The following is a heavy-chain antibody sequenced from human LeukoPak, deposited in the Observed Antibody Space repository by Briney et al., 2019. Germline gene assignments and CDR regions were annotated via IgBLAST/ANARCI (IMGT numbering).Heavy chain of an antibody. D-gene: IGHD3-22*01. CDR2: ISGSGGST. CDR3: AKDNRYYYDSSGYWFDQ. Sequence: GGSLRLSCAASGFTFSSYAMNWVRQAPGKGLEWVSVISGSGGSTYYADSVKGRFTISRDNSKNTLFLQMNSLRAEDTAVYYCAKDNRYYYDSSGYWFDQWGQGTLVTVSS. V-gene: IGHV3-23*01. CDR1: GFTFSSYA. J-gene: IGHJ5*02.